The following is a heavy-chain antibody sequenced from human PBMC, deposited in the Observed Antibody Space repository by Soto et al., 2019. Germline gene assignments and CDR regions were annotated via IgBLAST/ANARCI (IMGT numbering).Heavy chain of an antibody. Sequence: LGESLKISCKGSGYSFTSYWIGWVRQMPGKGLEWMGIIYPGDSDTRYSPSFQGQVTISADKSISTAYLQWSSLKASDTAMYYCARGNSYGPRGYYYYMDVWGKGTTVTVSS. CDR2: IYPGDSDT. V-gene: IGHV5-51*01. CDR1: GYSFTSYW. D-gene: IGHD5-18*01. J-gene: IGHJ6*03. CDR3: ARGNSYGPRGYYYYMDV.